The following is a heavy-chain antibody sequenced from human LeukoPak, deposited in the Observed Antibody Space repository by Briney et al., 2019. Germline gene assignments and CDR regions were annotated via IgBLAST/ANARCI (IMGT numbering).Heavy chain of an antibody. CDR2: ISSSSSYI. Sequence: GGSLRLSCAASGFTFSSYSMNWVRQAPGKGLEWVSSISSSSSYIYYADSVKGRFTISRDNAKNSLYLQMNSLRAEDTAVYYCARGYSSSWCGCDYWGQGTLVTVSS. CDR3: ARGYSSSWCGCDY. CDR1: GFTFSSYS. V-gene: IGHV3-21*01. J-gene: IGHJ4*02. D-gene: IGHD6-13*01.